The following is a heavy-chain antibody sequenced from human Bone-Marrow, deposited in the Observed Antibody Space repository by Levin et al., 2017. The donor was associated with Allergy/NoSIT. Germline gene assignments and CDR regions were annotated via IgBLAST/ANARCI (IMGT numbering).Heavy chain of an antibody. V-gene: IGHV4-30-2*01. CDR2: IYHSGST. CDR3: AKSLWFGSYFDY. CDR1: GGSISSGGYS. D-gene: IGHD3-10*01. J-gene: IGHJ4*02. Sequence: SQTLSLTCAVSGGSISSGGYSWSWIRQPPGKGLEWIVYIYHSGSTYYNPSLKSRVTIAMDRSKNHFSLNLTSVTAADTAVYVSAKSLWFGSYFDYWGQGTLVTVSS.